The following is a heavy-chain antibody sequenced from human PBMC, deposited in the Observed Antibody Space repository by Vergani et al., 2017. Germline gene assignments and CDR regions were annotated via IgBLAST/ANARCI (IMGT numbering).Heavy chain of an antibody. CDR3: ARGGGRYDFWSGYYERPYYYYGMDV. Sequence: EVQLVESGGGLVQPGGSLRLSCAASGFTFSSYSMNWVRQAPGKGLEWVSSISSSSSYIYYADSVKGRFTISRDNANNALYLQMNSLRAEDTAVYYCARGGGRYDFWSGYYERPYYYYGMDVWGQGTTVTVSS. V-gene: IGHV3-21*01. D-gene: IGHD3-3*01. CDR1: GFTFSSYS. J-gene: IGHJ6*02. CDR2: ISSSSSYI.